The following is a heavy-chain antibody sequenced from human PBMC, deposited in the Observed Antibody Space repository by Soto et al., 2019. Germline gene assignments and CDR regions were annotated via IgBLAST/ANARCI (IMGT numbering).Heavy chain of an antibody. V-gene: IGHV4-31*03. D-gene: IGHD3-9*01. CDR3: ARGPVLRYFDWLPSGYYYGMDV. CDR1: GGSISSGGYY. Sequence: VSLTCTVSGGSISSGGYYWSWIRQHPGKGLEWIGYIYYSGSTYYNPSLKSRVTISVDTSKNQFSLKLSSVTAADTAVYYCARGPVLRYFDWLPSGYYYGMDVWGQGTTVTV. J-gene: IGHJ6*02. CDR2: IYYSGST.